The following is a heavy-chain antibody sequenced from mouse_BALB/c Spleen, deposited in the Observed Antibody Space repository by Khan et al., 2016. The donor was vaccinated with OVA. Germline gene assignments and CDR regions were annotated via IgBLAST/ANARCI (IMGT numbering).Heavy chain of an antibody. CDR1: GYTFTSNT. Sequence: QVHVKQSGAELARPGASVKMSCKASGYTFTSNTMHWVKQRPGQGLEWIGYINPRSGYTDYTQRFKDKATLTADKSSSTAYMQLSSLTSEDSAVYYCARRTTGYALDYWGLGTSVTVSS. J-gene: IGHJ4*01. CDR3: ARRTTGYALDY. CDR2: INPRSGYT. D-gene: IGHD2-14*01. V-gene: IGHV1-4*01.